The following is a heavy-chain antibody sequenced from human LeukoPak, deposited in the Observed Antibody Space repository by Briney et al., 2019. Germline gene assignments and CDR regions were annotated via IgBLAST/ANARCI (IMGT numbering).Heavy chain of an antibody. V-gene: IGHV3-7*01. CDR2: IRQDGSEK. Sequence: GGSLRLSCAASGFTFSSYWMSWVRQAPGKGLEWVANIRQDGSEKYYVDSVKGRFTISRDNAKNSLYLQMNSLRAEDTAVYYCAGLATVTTFYYFDYWGQGTLVTVSS. J-gene: IGHJ4*02. CDR3: AGLATVTTFYYFDY. D-gene: IGHD4-17*01. CDR1: GFTFSSYW.